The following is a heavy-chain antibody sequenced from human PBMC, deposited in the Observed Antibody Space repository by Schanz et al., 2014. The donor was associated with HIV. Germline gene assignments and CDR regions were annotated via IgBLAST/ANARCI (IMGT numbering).Heavy chain of an antibody. CDR3: ARDVSHRGAFDI. J-gene: IGHJ3*02. V-gene: IGHV4-31*03. D-gene: IGHD3-10*01. CDR1: GGSISSGAYC. CDR2: IYDSGST. Sequence: QVQLQESGPGLVKPSQTLSLTCSVSGGSISSGAYCWSWIRQHPGEGLEWIGYIYDSGSTNYNPSLKSRVTISVDTSKNQFSLKLSSVTAADTAVYYCARDVSHRGAFDIWGRGTMVTVSS.